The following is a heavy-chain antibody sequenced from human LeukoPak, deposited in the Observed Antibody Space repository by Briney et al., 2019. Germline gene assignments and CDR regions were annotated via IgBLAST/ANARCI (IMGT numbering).Heavy chain of an antibody. V-gene: IGHV4-34*01. CDR2: INHSGST. D-gene: IGHD2-15*01. CDR3: ASRYGGRDGYNPLDY. Sequence: SEALSLTCAVYGGSFSGYYWSWIRQPPGKGLEWSGEINHSGSTNYNPSLKSRVTISVDTSKNQFSLKLSSVTAADTAVYYCASRYGGRDGYNPLDYWGQGTLVTVSS. CDR1: GGSFSGYY. J-gene: IGHJ4*02.